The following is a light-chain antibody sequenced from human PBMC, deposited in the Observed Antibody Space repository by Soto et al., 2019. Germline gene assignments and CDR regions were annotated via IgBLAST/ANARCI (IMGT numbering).Light chain of an antibody. CDR3: CSYGGGPYV. CDR2: DVS. Sequence: QSVLTQPRSVSGSPGQSVTVSCTGTSSDVDGYNYVSWYQQHPDKAPKVIIYDVSKRPSGVPDRFSGSKSGNTASLTISGLQAEDEADYYCCSYGGGPYVFGTETKVTVL. J-gene: IGLJ1*01. V-gene: IGLV2-11*01. CDR1: SSDVDGYNY.